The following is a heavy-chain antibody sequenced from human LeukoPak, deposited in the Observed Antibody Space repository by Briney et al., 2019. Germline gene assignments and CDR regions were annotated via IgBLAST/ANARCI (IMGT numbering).Heavy chain of an antibody. CDR1: GDTFIPYT. J-gene: IGHJ4*02. CDR2: IIPSLDVS. V-gene: IGHV1-69*04. Sequence: SVKVSCKASGDTFIPYTFSWVRQAPGQGLEWIGRIIPSLDVSNYAQKFQGRVALSADKDTTTTYMELTSLRSEDTAIYYCARDHCSPGTCLGGHWGQGTLVTVSS. D-gene: IGHD2-15*01. CDR3: ARDHCSPGTCLGGH.